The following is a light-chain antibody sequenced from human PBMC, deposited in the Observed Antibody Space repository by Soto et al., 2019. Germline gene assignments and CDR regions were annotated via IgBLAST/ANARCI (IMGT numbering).Light chain of an antibody. CDR3: QQYNKWPPVT. CDR1: QSVSSN. V-gene: IGKV3-15*01. J-gene: IGKJ5*01. Sequence: EIVMTQSPATLSVSPGERVTLSCRASQSVSSNLAWYQQKSGQAPRLLIYGASTRATGIPGRFSGSGSGTEFTLTISSLQSADFAIYYCQQYNKWPPVTFGQGTRLE. CDR2: GAS.